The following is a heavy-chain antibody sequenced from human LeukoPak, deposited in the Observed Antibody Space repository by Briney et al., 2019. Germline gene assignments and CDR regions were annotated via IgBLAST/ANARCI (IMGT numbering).Heavy chain of an antibody. CDR2: INPNSGGT. V-gene: IGHV1-2*06. Sequence: ASVKVSCKASGYTFTGYYMHWVRQAPGQGLEWMGRINPNSGGTNYAQKFQGRVTMTRDTSISTAYMELSRLRSDDTAVYYCARVKYYYDSGGRLDYWGQGTLVTVSS. J-gene: IGHJ4*02. CDR3: ARVKYYYDSGGRLDY. CDR1: GYTFTGYY. D-gene: IGHD3-22*01.